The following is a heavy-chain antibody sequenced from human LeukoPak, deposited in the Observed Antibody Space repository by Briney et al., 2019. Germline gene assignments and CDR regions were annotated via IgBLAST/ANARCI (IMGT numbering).Heavy chain of an antibody. D-gene: IGHD6-19*01. CDR2: INWNGDST. CDR3: AKGSSGWYREYFDY. J-gene: IGHJ4*02. V-gene: IGHV3-20*01. Sequence: PGGSPRLSCAASGFTFDDYGMAWVRQAPGKGLEWVSGINWNGDSTGYADSVKGRFTISRDNAKNSLYLQMNSLRAEDTALYHCAKGSSGWYREYFDYWGQGTLVTVSS. CDR1: GFTFDDYG.